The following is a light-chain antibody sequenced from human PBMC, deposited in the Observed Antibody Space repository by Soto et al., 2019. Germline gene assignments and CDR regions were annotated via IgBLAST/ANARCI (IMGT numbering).Light chain of an antibody. CDR2: GNY. CDR3: QSYDSSLSGYVV. J-gene: IGLJ2*01. Sequence: QSVLTQPPSVSGAPGQRVTISCTGSSSNIGANYDVHWYQQLPGTAPKLLIYGNYNRPSGVPDRFSGSKSGTSASLAITGLQAEDEADYYCQSYDSSLSGYVVFGGGTKVTVL. V-gene: IGLV1-40*01. CDR1: SSNIGANYD.